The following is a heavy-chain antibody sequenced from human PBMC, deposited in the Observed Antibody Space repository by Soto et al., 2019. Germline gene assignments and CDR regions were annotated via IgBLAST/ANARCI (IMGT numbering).Heavy chain of an antibody. CDR3: AKERGDIGATIRGCNVFCYTTSFDS. V-gene: IGHV1-2*04. D-gene: IGHD2-8*01. J-gene: IGHJ4*02. Sequence: GASVKVSCKASGYTFTGYYMHWVRQAPGQGLEWMGWINPNSGGTNYAQKFQGWVTMTRDTSISTAYMELSRLRSDDTAVYYCAKERGDIGATIRGCNVFCYTTSFDSWGQRTRVTVSS. CDR1: GYTFTGYY. CDR2: INPNSGGT.